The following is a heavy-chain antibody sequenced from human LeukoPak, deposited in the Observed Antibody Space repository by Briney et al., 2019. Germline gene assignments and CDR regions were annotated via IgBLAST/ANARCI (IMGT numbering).Heavy chain of an antibody. Sequence: GGSLRLSCAASGFAISSYTMSWVRQAPGRGLEWLSSISGPGGSTYYAASVQGRFAISRDSSKNTLYLHTDSLRAEDTALYYCATPTTYFYDSSGFDWGQGTLVTVSS. D-gene: IGHD3-22*01. CDR1: GFAISSYT. V-gene: IGHV3-23*01. CDR2: ISGPGGST. CDR3: ATPTTYFYDSSGFD. J-gene: IGHJ4*02.